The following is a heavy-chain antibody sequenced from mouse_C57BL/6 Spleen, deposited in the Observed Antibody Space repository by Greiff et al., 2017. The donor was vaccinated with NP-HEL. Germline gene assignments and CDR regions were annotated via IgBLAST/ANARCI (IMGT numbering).Heavy chain of an antibody. Sequence: QVQLQQSGAELVMPGASVKLSCKASGYTFTSYWMHWVKQRPGQGLEWIGEIDPSDSYTNYNQKFKGKSTLTVDKSSSTAYMQLSSLTSEDSAVYYCARGGYSIYAMDYWGQGTSVTVSS. CDR2: IDPSDSYT. D-gene: IGHD2-5*01. CDR1: GYTFTSYW. V-gene: IGHV1-69*01. J-gene: IGHJ4*01. CDR3: ARGGYSIYAMDY.